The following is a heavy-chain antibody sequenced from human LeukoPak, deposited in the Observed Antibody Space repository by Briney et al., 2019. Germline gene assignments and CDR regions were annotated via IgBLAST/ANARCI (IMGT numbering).Heavy chain of an antibody. CDR3: AREGGDPQGSFDY. J-gene: IGHJ4*02. CDR2: IIPIFGTA. D-gene: IGHD3-10*01. V-gene: IGHV1-69*13. CDR1: GGTFSSYA. Sequence: SVKVSCKASGGTFSSYAISWVRQAPGQGLEWMGGIIPIFGTANYAQKFQGRVTITADESTSTAYMELSSLRSEDTAVYYCAREGGDPQGSFDYWGQGTLVTVSS.